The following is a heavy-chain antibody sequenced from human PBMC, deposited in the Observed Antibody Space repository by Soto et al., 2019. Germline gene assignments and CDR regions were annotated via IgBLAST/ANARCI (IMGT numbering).Heavy chain of an antibody. V-gene: IGHV4-39*01. J-gene: IGHJ4*02. CDR3: ARLLTPAFGRDYFDH. Sequence: QLQLQESGPGLVKPSETLSLACTVAGGFISSSSSYWGWIRQSPGKGLEWIANIHSGGTTYYNSSLKSRVIISVDTSNDQFSLWVSSVTAADTAVYYCARLLTPAFGRDYFDHWGQGTLVIFSS. CDR2: IHSGGTT. CDR1: GGFISSSSSY. D-gene: IGHD3-10*01.